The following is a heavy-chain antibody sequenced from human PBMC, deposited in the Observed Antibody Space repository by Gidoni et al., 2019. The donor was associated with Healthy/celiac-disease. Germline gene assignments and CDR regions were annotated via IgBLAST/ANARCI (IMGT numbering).Heavy chain of an antibody. CDR1: GGSISSSSYY. Sequence: QLQLQESGPGLVKPSEILSLTCTLSGGSISSSSYYWGWIRQPPGKGLEWIGSIYYSGSTYYNPSLKSRVTISVDTSKNQFSLKLSSVTAADTAVYYCARVYGGYVRGGFDYWGQGTLVTVSS. CDR2: IYYSGST. V-gene: IGHV4-39*01. J-gene: IGHJ4*02. CDR3: ARVYGGYVRGGFDY. D-gene: IGHD5-12*01.